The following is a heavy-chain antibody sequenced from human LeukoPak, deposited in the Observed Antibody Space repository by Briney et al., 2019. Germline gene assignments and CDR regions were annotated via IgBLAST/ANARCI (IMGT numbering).Heavy chain of an antibody. CDR2: INHSGST. Sequence: PSETLSLTCAVHGGSFSGYYWSWIRQPPGKGLEWIGEINHSGSTNYNPSLKSRVTISVDTSKNQFSLKLSSVTAADTAVYYCARPLNQGFLGANWGKVRSRYYFDYWGQGTLVTVSS. CDR1: GGSFSGYY. J-gene: IGHJ4*02. D-gene: IGHD7-27*01. CDR3: ARPLNQGFLGANWGKVRSRYYFDY. V-gene: IGHV4-34*01.